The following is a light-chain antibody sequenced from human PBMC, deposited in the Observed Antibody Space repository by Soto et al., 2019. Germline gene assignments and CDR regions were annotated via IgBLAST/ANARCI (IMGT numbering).Light chain of an antibody. V-gene: IGKV4-1*01. J-gene: IGKJ2*01. CDR1: RSVLYNSNNKNY. CDR2: WAS. CDR3: QHYYTTPRT. Sequence: DIVMTQSPDSLAVSLGERATINCKSSRSVLYNSNNKNYLAWYQQKPGQPPKLLIYWASTRESGVPDRFSGSESGTDFTLTISSLQAEDVAVYYCQHYYTTPRTFGQGTKLEIK.